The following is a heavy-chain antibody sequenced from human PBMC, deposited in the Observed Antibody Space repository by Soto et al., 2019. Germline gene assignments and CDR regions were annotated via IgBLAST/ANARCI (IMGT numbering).Heavy chain of an antibody. V-gene: IGHV3-73*02. J-gene: IGHJ3*02. D-gene: IGHD3-9*01. Sequence: EVQLVESGGGLVQPGGSLKLSCAASGFTFSGSAMHWVRQASGKGLEWVGRIRSKANSYATAYAASVKGRFTISRDDSKNTAYLQMNSLKTEDTAVYYCTPLGVVILNNDAFDIWGQGTMVTVSS. CDR3: TPLGVVILNNDAFDI. CDR1: GFTFSGSA. CDR2: IRSKANSYAT.